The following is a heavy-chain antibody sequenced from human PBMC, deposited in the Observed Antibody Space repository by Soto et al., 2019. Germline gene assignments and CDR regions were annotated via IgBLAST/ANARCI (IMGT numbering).Heavy chain of an antibody. V-gene: IGHV3-23*01. J-gene: IGHJ4*02. Sequence: GGSLRLSCAASGFTFSSYAMSWVRQAPGKGLEWVSAISGSGGSTYYADSVKGRFTISRDNSKNTLYLQMNSLKIEDTAVYYCTTLTMILVHRDYWGPGTLVTVSS. CDR3: TTLTMILVHRDY. D-gene: IGHD3-22*01. CDR1: GFTFSSYA. CDR2: ISGSGGST.